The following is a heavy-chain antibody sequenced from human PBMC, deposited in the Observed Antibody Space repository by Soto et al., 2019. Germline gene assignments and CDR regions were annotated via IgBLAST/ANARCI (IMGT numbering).Heavy chain of an antibody. Sequence: PGGSLRLSCAASGFTFSSYGMHWVRQAPGKGLEWVAVISYDGSNKYYADSVKGRFTISRDNSKNTLYLQMNSLRAEDTAVYYCAKDSPDHVLRYFDWLVSGFDYWGQGTLVTVSS. CDR3: AKDSPDHVLRYFDWLVSGFDY. D-gene: IGHD3-9*01. CDR2: ISYDGSNK. V-gene: IGHV3-30*18. CDR1: GFTFSSYG. J-gene: IGHJ4*02.